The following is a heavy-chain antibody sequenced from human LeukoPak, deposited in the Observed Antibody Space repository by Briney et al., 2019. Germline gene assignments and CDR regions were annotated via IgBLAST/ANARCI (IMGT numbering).Heavy chain of an antibody. J-gene: IGHJ4*02. CDR2: INPNSGGR. CDR3: AREGYEEMSTTDFDY. V-gene: IGHV1-2*02. Sequence: ASVKVSCKASGYNFIDYYMHWVRQAPGQGLEWLGWINPNSGGRNYAQKFQGRLTMTGDTSINTAFMELSRLTFDDTAVYYCAREGYEEMSTTDFDYWGQGTLVAVSS. CDR1: GYNFIDYY. D-gene: IGHD5-24*01.